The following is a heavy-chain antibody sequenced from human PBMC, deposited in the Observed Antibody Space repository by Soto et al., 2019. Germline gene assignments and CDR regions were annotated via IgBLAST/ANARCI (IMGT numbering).Heavy chain of an antibody. D-gene: IGHD2-15*01. J-gene: IGHJ4*02. CDR2: IYYSGRT. CDR3: ARYTNVILSHVDY. CDR1: GGSISSGGYY. V-gene: IGHV4-31*03. Sequence: SETLSLTCTVSGGSISSGGYYWSWIRQHPGKGLEWIGYIYYSGRTYYNPSLKSRVTISVDTSKNQFSLKLSSVTAADTAVYYCARYTNVILSHVDYWGQGTLVTVSS.